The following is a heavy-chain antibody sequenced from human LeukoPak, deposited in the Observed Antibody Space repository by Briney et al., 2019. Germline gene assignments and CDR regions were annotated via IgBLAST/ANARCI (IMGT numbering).Heavy chain of an antibody. D-gene: IGHD5-12*01. CDR3: ARDGFNGNEMEYYYFYMDV. V-gene: IGHV3-20*04. CDR2: INWNGVST. CDR1: GFTFDENG. J-gene: IGHJ6*03. Sequence: PGGSLRLSCAASGFTFDENGMSWVRQAPGKGLEWVAGINWNGVSTDYADSVKGRFSISRDNAKDSLYLQMNSLTVEDTALYYCARDGFNGNEMEYYYFYMDVWGKGTTVTIS.